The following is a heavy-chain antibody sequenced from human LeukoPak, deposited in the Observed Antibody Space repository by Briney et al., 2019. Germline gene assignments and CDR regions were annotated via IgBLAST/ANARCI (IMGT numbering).Heavy chain of an antibody. CDR2: INPSGGST. D-gene: IGHD1-26*01. V-gene: IGHV1-46*01. CDR1: GYTFTSYY. CDR3: ARDRGWELPENYYYYYMDV. J-gene: IGHJ6*03. Sequence: ASVKVSCKASGYTFTSYYMHWVRQAPGQGLEWMGIINPSGGSTSYAQKFQGRVTMTRDMSTSTVYMELSSLRAEDTAVYYCARDRGWELPENYYYYYMDVWGKGTTVTVSS.